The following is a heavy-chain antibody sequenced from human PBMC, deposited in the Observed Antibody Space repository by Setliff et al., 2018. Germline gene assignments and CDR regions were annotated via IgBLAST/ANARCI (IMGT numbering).Heavy chain of an antibody. V-gene: IGHV1-8*01. CDR2: MNPERDNT. CDR3: VRNPLGPEASTPGGY. CDR1: GYSFISYD. Sequence: GASVKVSCKASGYSFISYDINWVRQAPGQGLEWMGWMNPERDNTGYAQKFQGSVTMTGHASINTAYMELTSLTSEDTAVYYCVRNPLGPEASTPGGYWGQGTLVTVSS. J-gene: IGHJ4*02. D-gene: IGHD3-16*01.